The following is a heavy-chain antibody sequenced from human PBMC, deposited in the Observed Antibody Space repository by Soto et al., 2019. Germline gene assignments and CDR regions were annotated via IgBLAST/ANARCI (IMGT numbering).Heavy chain of an antibody. Sequence: SETLSLTCTVSGGSISSYYWSWIRQPPGKGLEWIGYIYYSGSTNYNPSLKSRVTISVDTSKNQFSLKLSSVTAADTAVYYCARHYCSSTSCYEADYWGQGTLVTVSS. V-gene: IGHV4-59*08. CDR2: IYYSGST. D-gene: IGHD2-2*01. CDR1: GGSISSYY. CDR3: ARHYCSSTSCYEADY. J-gene: IGHJ4*02.